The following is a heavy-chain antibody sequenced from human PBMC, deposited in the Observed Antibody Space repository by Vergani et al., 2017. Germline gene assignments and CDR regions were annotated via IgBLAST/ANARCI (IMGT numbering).Heavy chain of an antibody. V-gene: IGHV3-21*06. Sequence: VQLVESGGGLVQPEGSLRLSCAVSGFIVSSHYMTWVRQAPGKGLEWVAFIGSSGPYINYADSVKGRFIISRDNTNNSLFLQLRSLRAEDAAVYYCARDCTSGSCPAIWGQGTLVTVSS. CDR3: ARDCTSGSCPAI. D-gene: IGHD2-15*01. J-gene: IGHJ4*02. CDR2: IGSSGPYI. CDR1: GFIVSSHY.